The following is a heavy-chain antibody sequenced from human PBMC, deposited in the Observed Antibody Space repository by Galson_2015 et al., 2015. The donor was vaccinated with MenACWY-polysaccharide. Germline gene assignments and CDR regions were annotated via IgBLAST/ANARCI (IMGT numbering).Heavy chain of an antibody. J-gene: IGHJ4*02. D-gene: IGHD3-22*01. V-gene: IGHV3-23*01. CDR1: GLTFSSYG. CDR3: AKRSERYYYDTSGYYPFDY. Sequence: SLRLSCAGSGLTFSSYGMSWVRQAPGKGLEWVSSIGGSGGSTYYADSVKGRFTISRDNSKNTLYLQMNSLRAEDTAVYYCAKRSERYYYDTSGYYPFDYWGQGTLVTVSS. CDR2: IGGSGGST.